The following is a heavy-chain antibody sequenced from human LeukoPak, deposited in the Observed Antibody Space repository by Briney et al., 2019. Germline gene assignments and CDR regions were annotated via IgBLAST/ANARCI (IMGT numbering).Heavy chain of an antibody. D-gene: IGHD6-19*01. Sequence: SETLSLTCAVYGGSFSGYYWSWIRQPPGKGLEWIGEINHSGSTNYNPSLKSRVTISVDTSKNQFSLKLSSVTAADTAVYYCARGDSSGWPYYYYYYMDVWGKGTTVTISS. CDR2: INHSGST. J-gene: IGHJ6*03. CDR1: GGSFSGYY. V-gene: IGHV4-34*01. CDR3: ARGDSSGWPYYYYYYMDV.